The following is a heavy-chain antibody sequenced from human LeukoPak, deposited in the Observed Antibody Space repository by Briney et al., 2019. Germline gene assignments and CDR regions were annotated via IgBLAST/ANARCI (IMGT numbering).Heavy chain of an antibody. J-gene: IGHJ4*02. CDR3: ARDLGIRGYSYGYVGY. V-gene: IGHV3-66*01. CDR1: GFTVSSNY. Sequence: GGSLRLSCAASGFTVSSNYMSWVRQAPGKGLEWVSVIYSGGSTYYADSVKGRFTISRDNSKNTLYLQMNSLRAEDTAVYYCARDLGIRGYSYGYVGYWGQGTLVTVSS. D-gene: IGHD5-18*01. CDR2: IYSGGST.